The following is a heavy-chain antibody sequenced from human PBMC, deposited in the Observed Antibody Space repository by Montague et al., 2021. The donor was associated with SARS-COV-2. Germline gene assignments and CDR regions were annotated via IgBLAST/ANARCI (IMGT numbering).Heavy chain of an antibody. V-gene: IGHV4-34*01. CDR1: GGSFSGHY. CDR2: INHSGST. CDR3: ARGLFQPGFQAY. J-gene: IGHJ4*02. D-gene: IGHD2-2*01. Sequence: SETLSLTCAVYGGSFSGHYWSWIRQPPGKGLEWIGEINHSGSTNYNPSLKSRVTISVDTSKNQFSLKLSSVTAADTAVYYCARGLFQPGFQAYWGQGTLVTVSS.